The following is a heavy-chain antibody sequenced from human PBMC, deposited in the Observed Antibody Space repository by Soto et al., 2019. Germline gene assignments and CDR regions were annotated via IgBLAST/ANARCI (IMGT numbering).Heavy chain of an antibody. D-gene: IGHD1-1*01. CDR1: GGSISSYY. J-gene: IGHJ5*02. CDR3: ARVPNLRRAHNWYGGSWSDP. V-gene: IGHV4-59*01. Sequence: PSETLSLTCTVSGGSISSYYWSWIRQPPGKGLEWIGYIYYSGSTIYNPSLKSRVTISVDTSKNQFSLKLSSVTAADTAVYYCARVPNLRRAHNWYGGSWSDPCGQGTLVTVSS. CDR2: IYYSGST.